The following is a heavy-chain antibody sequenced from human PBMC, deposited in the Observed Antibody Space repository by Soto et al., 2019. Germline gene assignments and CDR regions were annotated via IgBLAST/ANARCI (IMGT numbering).Heavy chain of an antibody. Sequence: PVKVSRQASGGTLNRHSFSWVGQAPGQGLEWMGGIIPIFGTANYAQKFQGRVTITADESTSTAYMELSSLRSEDTAVYYCARHWQLWIFDYWGQGTLVTGSS. CDR1: GGTLNRHS. CDR2: IIPIFGTA. D-gene: IGHD5-18*01. V-gene: IGHV1-69*01. CDR3: ARHWQLWIFDY. J-gene: IGHJ4*02.